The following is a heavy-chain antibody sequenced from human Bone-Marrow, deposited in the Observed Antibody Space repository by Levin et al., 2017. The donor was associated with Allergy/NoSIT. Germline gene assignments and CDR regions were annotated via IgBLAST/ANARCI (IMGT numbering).Heavy chain of an antibody. CDR3: ASWAMFYYDGSDFDYFYYGMDV. J-gene: IGHJ6*02. Sequence: PGGSLRLSCAASGLSFSNYDMNWVRQAPGKGLEWVSSISGGSSRIYYADSVKGRFTISRDNAKNSLYLQMNSLRVEDTAVYYCASWAMFYYDGSDFDYFYYGMDVWGQGTTATVSS. CDR2: ISGGSSRI. D-gene: IGHD3-16*01. V-gene: IGHV3-21*06. CDR1: GLSFSNYD.